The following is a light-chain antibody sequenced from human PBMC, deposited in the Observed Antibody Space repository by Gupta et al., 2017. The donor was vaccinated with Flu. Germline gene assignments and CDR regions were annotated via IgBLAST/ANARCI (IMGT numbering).Light chain of an antibody. V-gene: IGLV3-25*03. CDR2: KDT. CDR1: ALPTQY. J-gene: IGLJ3*02. Sequence: SYDLTQPPSLSVSPGQAARIPCSGDALPTQYVYWYQQKAGQAPVLVIYKDTERPSGIPVRFSGSTSGTVVTLTISGVQEEDEADYYCQSVDITATWVFGGGTKLTVL. CDR3: QSVDITATWV.